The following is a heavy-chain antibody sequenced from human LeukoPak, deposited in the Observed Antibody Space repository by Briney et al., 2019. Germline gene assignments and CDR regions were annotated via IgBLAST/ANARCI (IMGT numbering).Heavy chain of an antibody. D-gene: IGHD6-19*01. J-gene: IGHJ4*02. CDR2: VSGGDGTT. Sequence: ASVKVSRKASGYTFTSDAIHWVRQAPGQRPEWMGWVSGGDGTTRYSQKFQGRVTLTRDTSANTAYMDLSSLTSEDTAVYFCARGYSSGWYLDYWGQGTLVTVSS. CDR1: GYTFTSDA. V-gene: IGHV1-3*01. CDR3: ARGYSSGWYLDY.